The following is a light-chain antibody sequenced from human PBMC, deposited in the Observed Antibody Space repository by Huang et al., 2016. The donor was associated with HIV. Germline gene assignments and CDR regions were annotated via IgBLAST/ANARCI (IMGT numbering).Light chain of an antibody. V-gene: IGKV1-39*01. CDR1: QTICSY. CDR3: QQSYSAPPLT. Sequence: DIQMTQSPSSLSASVGDRVTITCLTSQTICSYLNWYQQKPGKAPQLLIYASSSLQSGVPSRFSGSGSGTDFTLTISSLQPEDFATYYCQQSYSAPPLTFGGGTKVEI. CDR2: ASS. J-gene: IGKJ4*01.